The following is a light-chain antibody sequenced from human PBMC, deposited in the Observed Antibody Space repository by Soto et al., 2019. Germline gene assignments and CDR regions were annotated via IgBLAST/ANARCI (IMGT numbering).Light chain of an antibody. CDR2: DDN. CDR3: GSWDTSLSAYV. CDR1: SSNIGGNS. Sequence: VLAQPPSVSAAPGQKVTISCSGSSSNIGGNSVSWYQQLPGTAPKLLIYDDNKRPSGIPDRFSGSKSGTSATLGITGFQTGEQAHYSCGSWDTSLSAYVFGTGTKVTV. V-gene: IGLV1-51*01. J-gene: IGLJ1*01.